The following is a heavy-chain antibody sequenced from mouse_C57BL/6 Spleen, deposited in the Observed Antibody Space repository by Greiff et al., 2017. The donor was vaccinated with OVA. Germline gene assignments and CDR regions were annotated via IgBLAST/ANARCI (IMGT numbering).Heavy chain of an antibody. CDR3: ARWLLLANYFDY. Sequence: VQLQQPGAELVMPGASVKLSCKASGYTFTSYWMHWVKQRPGQGLEWIGEIDPSDSYTNYNQKFKGKSTLTVDKSSSTAYMQLSSLTSEDSAVYYCARWLLLANYFDYWGQGTTLTVSS. J-gene: IGHJ2*01. CDR1: GYTFTSYW. V-gene: IGHV1-69*01. CDR2: IDPSDSYT. D-gene: IGHD2-3*01.